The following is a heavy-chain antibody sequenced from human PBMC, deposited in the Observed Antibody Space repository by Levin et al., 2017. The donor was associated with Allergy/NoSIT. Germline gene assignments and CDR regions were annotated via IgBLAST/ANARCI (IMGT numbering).Heavy chain of an antibody. V-gene: IGHV3-21*01. CDR2: ISSSSSYI. CDR1: GFTFSSYS. CDR3: ARDPDYYDSSGYPRGRYYYYYGMDV. J-gene: IGHJ6*02. D-gene: IGHD3-22*01. Sequence: PGGSLRLSCAASGFTFSSYSMNWVRQAPGKGLEWVSSISSSSSYIYYADSVKGRFTISRDNAKNSLYLQMNSLRAEDTAVYYCARDPDYYDSSGYPRGRYYYYYGMDVWGQGTTVTVSS.